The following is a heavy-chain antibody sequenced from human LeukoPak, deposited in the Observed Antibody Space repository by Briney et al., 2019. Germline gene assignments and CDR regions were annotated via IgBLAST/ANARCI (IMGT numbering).Heavy chain of an antibody. CDR3: ATFLDSSGYYWGGY. CDR1: GGSISSYY. J-gene: IGHJ4*02. CDR2: IYYSGST. Sequence: SETLSLTCTVSGGSISSYYWSWIRQPPGKGLEWIGSIYYSGSTNYNPSLKSRVTISVDTSKNQFSLRLSSVTAADTAVYYCATFLDSSGYYWGGYWGQGILVTVSS. D-gene: IGHD3-22*01. V-gene: IGHV4-59*01.